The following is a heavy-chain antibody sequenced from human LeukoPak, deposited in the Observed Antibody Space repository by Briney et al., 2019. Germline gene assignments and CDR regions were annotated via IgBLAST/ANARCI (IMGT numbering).Heavy chain of an antibody. J-gene: IGHJ4*02. V-gene: IGHV4-61*01. Sequence: SETLSLTCTVSGGSVSSGRYYWSWIRQPPGKGLEWIGYFYYSGSTNYNPSLKTRVTISVDTSKNQFSLKVTSVTAADTAVYYCARKRTGDQGYYFDYWGQGTLVTVSS. D-gene: IGHD1-1*01. CDR1: GGSVSSGRYY. CDR2: FYYSGST. CDR3: ARKRTGDQGYYFDY.